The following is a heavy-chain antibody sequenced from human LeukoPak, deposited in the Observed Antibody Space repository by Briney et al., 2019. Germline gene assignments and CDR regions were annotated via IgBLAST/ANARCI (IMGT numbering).Heavy chain of an antibody. CDR1: GGSISSYY. J-gene: IGHJ4*02. V-gene: IGHV4-59*01. CDR3: ARVLGSSGFYYFDC. CDR2: IHYSGST. D-gene: IGHD3-22*01. Sequence: PSETLSLTCTVSGGSISSYYWSWIRQPPGKGLEWIGYIHYSGSTNYNPSLKSRVTISVDRPKNQFSLKLSPVTAADTAVYYCARVLGSSGFYYFDCWGQGTLVTVSS.